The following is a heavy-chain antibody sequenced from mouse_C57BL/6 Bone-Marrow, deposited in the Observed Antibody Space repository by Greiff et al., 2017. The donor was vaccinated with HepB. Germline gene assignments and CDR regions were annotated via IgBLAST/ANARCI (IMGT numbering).Heavy chain of an antibody. CDR3: ALITTVVAGNAMDY. CDR1: GYAFTNYL. CDR2: INPGSGGT. V-gene: IGHV1-54*01. Sequence: QVQLKESGAELVRPGTSVKVSCKASGYAFTNYLIEWVKQRPGQGLEWIGVINPGSGGTNYNEKFKGKATLTADKSSSTAYMQLSSLTSEDSAVYFCALITTVVAGNAMDYWGQGTSVTVSS. D-gene: IGHD1-1*01. J-gene: IGHJ4*01.